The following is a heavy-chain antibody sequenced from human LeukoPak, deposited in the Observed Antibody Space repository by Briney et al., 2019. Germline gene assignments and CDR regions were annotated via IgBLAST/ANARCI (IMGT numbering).Heavy chain of an antibody. Sequence: GSLRLSCAASGFTFSSYSMNWVRQAPGKGLEWVSYISSSSTIYYADSVKGRFTISRDNAKNSLYLQMNSLRAEDTAVYYCARPPGPLVRNYFDYWGQGTLVTVSS. D-gene: IGHD6-13*01. J-gene: IGHJ4*02. V-gene: IGHV3-48*01. CDR3: ARPPGPLVRNYFDY. CDR1: GFTFSSYS. CDR2: ISSSSTI.